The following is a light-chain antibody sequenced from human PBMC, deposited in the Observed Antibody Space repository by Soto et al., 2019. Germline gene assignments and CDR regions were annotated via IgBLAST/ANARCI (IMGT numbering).Light chain of an antibody. CDR1: QGISTY. V-gene: IGKV1-9*01. Sequence: IQLTQSPSSLSASVGDRVTITCRASQGISTYLAWYQQKPGKAPKLLIYAASTLHSGVPSRFSGSGSGTDFTLTISSLQPEDSATYYCQQLNSYPPAFGQGTKVEIK. CDR3: QQLNSYPPA. J-gene: IGKJ1*01. CDR2: AAS.